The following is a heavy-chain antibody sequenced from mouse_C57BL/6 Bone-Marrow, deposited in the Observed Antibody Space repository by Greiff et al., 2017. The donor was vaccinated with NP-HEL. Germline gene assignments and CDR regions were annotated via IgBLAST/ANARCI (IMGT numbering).Heavy chain of an antibody. CDR1: GYTFTSYW. D-gene: IGHD2-10*02. CDR3: VCPSNYDAMDY. Sequence: QVQLQQPGAELVRPGSSVKLSCKASGYTFTSYWMDWVKQRPGQGLEWIGNIYPSDSETHYNQKFKDKATLTVDKSSSTAYMQLSSLTSEDSAVYYWVCPSNYDAMDYWGQGTSVTVSS. J-gene: IGHJ4*01. V-gene: IGHV1-61*01. CDR2: IYPSDSET.